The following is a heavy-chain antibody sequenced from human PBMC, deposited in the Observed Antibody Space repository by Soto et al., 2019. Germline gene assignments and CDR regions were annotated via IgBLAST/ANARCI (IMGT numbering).Heavy chain of an antibody. D-gene: IGHD6-6*01. J-gene: IGHJ5*02. V-gene: IGHV3-30-3*01. CDR2: ISYDGSNK. CDR3: ARDRRPYSSSGWFDP. Sequence: HPGGSLRLSCAASGFTFSSYAMHWVRQAPGKGLEWVAVISYDGSNKYYADSVKGRFTISRDNSKNTLYLQMNSLRAEDTAVYYCARDRRPYSSSGWFDPWGQGTLVTVSS. CDR1: GFTFSSYA.